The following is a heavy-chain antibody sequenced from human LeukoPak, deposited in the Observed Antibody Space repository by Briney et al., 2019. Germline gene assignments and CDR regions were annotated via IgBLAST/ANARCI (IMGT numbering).Heavy chain of an antibody. D-gene: IGHD6-19*01. J-gene: IGHJ4*02. CDR3: ARAGPGSGWYFDY. Sequence: ASVKVSCKASGYDFTSVGITWVRRAPGQGLEWMGWISPYNGNTRYAQKCQGRVAMTTDTSTTTAYMELKGLRFNDTAVYYCARAGPGSGWYFDYWGQGNLVTVSS. V-gene: IGHV1-18*01. CDR2: ISPYNGNT. CDR1: GYDFTSVG.